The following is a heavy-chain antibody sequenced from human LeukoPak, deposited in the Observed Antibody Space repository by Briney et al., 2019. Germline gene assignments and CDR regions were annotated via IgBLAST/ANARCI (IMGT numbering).Heavy chain of an antibody. Sequence: SETLSLTCTVSGGSISSSTFYWGWIRQPPGKALAWLGSVYYNGATYYSPETGFSISLDTSKNQFSLKKTSVSAADTAVYYCARHGPGVGTQSEYFQHWGQGTLVTVSS. CDR1: GGSISSSTFY. CDR2: VYYNGAT. V-gene: IGHV4-39*01. CDR3: ARHGPGVGTQSEYFQH. D-gene: IGHD2-21*02. J-gene: IGHJ1*01.